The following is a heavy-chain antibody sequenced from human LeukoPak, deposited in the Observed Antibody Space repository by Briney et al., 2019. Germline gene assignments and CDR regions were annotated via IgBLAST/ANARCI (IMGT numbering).Heavy chain of an antibody. J-gene: IGHJ4*02. D-gene: IGHD6-13*01. Sequence: SETLSLTCTVSGGSISSYYWSWIRQPPGKGLEWIGYIYYSGSTNYNPSLKSRVTISVDTSKNQFSLKLSSVTAADTAVYYCARAPGSSSWYYFDYWGQGTLVTVSS. CDR2: IYYSGST. CDR1: GGSISSYY. CDR3: ARAPGSSSWYYFDY. V-gene: IGHV4-59*01.